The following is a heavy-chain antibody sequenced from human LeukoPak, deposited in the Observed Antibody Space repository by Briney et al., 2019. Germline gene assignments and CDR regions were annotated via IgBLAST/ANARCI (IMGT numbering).Heavy chain of an antibody. CDR1: GGSISSTSSY. J-gene: IGHJ5*02. D-gene: IGHD2-15*01. CDR3: ARHEGYCSGGSCYSVRWFDP. V-gene: IGHV4-39*01. Sequence: KPSETLSLTCTVSGGSISSTSSYWGWIRQPPGKGLEWIGSIFYSGTTYYNPSLKSRATISVDTSKNQFSLKLTSVTATDTSVYYCARHEGYCSGGSCYSVRWFDPWGQGTLVTVSS. CDR2: IFYSGTT.